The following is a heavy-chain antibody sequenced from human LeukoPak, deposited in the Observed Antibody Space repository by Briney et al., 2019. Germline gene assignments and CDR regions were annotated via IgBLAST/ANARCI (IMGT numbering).Heavy chain of an antibody. CDR2: IIPMSRTA. J-gene: IGHJ6*04. Sequence: SVKVSRKSSGGTFSSYAISWVRQAPGQGLEWMGGIIPMSRTANYAQKFQGRVTITADESTSTAYMELSSLRSEDTAVYYCARRVRRGVSHPPHYYYYYAMDVWGKGTTITVSA. D-gene: IGHD3-10*01. CDR3: ARRVRRGVSHPPHYYYYYAMDV. CDR1: GGTFSSYA. V-gene: IGHV1-69*01.